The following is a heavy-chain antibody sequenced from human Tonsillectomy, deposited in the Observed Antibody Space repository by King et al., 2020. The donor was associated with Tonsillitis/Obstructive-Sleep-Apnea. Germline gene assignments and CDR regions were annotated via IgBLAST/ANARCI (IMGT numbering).Heavy chain of an antibody. J-gene: IGHJ5*02. Sequence: QLVQSGAEVKKPGESLKISCKGSGYIFTTYWIGWVRQMPGKGLEWMGIIHPGDSDTRYSPSFQGQVTISADKSISTAYLQWSSLKASDTAMYYCARLTMVRGVHNWFAPWGQGTLVTVSS. CDR1: GYIFTTYW. V-gene: IGHV5-51*01. CDR2: IHPGDSDT. CDR3: ARLTMVRGVHNWFAP. D-gene: IGHD3-10*01.